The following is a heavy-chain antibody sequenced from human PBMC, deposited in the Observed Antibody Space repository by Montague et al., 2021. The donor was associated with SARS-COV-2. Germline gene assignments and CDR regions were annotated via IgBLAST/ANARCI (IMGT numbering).Heavy chain of an antibody. CDR2: ISYDGSNK. CDR1: GFTFSRYA. CDR3: ARDYYDSSGYSRYGMDV. D-gene: IGHD3-22*01. V-gene: IGHV3-30-3*01. J-gene: IGHJ6*02. Sequence: SLRLSCAASGFTFSRYAMHWVRQAPGKGLEWVAVISYDGSNKYYXXSLKVRFTISRDNSKNTLYLQLHSLRAEDTAVYYCARDYYDSSGYSRYGMDVWGQGTTVTVSS.